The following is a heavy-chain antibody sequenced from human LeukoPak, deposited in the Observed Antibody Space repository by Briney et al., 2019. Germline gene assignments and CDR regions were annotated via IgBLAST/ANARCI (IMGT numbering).Heavy chain of an antibody. J-gene: IGHJ4*02. CDR3: ARCYYDGSGYPLDY. CDR2: IYYSGST. CDR1: GGSISSGDYY. V-gene: IGHV4-30-4*01. Sequence: SQTLSLTCTVSGGSISSGDYYWSWIRQPPGKGLEYIGYIYYSGSTYYNPSLKSRVTISVDPSRTQFSLKLSSVTAADTAVYYCARCYYDGSGYPLDYWGQGTLVTVSS. D-gene: IGHD3-22*01.